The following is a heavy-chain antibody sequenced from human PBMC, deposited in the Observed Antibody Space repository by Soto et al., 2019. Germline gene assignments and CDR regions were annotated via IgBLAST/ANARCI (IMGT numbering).Heavy chain of an antibody. CDR2: ISTYNAKT. D-gene: IGHD2-15*01. V-gene: IGHV1-18*01. Sequence: QVPLVQSGGEVKKPGASVKVSCKASGYSFTRYGISWVRQAPGQGLEWMGWISTYNAKTNDAQKFRGRVTMTTDTSTSTAYMELRSLTSDDTVVYYCAREGYCSSGSFALYSHYYFGMDFWGQGTTVTVSS. J-gene: IGHJ6*02. CDR3: AREGYCSSGSFALYSHYYFGMDF. CDR1: GYSFTRYG.